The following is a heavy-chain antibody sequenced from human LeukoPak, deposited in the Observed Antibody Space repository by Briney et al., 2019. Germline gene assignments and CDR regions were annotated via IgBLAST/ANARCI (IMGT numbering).Heavy chain of an antibody. CDR2: ISSSSSTI. V-gene: IGHV3-48*01. D-gene: IGHD2-2*01. CDR1: GFTFSSYS. CDR3: ARDRYCSSTSCSPAAFDI. Sequence: GGSLRLSCAASGFTFSSYSMNWVRQAPGKGLEWVSYISSSSSTIYYADSVKGRFTISRDNAKNSLYLQMNSLRAEDTAVYYCARDRYCSSTSCSPAAFDIWGQGTMVTVSS. J-gene: IGHJ3*02.